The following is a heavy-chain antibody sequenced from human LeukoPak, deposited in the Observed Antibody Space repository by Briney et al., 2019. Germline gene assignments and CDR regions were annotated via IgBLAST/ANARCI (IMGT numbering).Heavy chain of an antibody. CDR3: ARDRFKYDLSLDY. D-gene: IGHD3-3*01. J-gene: IGHJ4*02. CDR1: GFTFSSYG. CDR2: ISYDGSNK. Sequence: SGGSLRLTCTASGFTFSSYGMHWVRQAPGKGLEWVAVISYDGSNKYYADSVKGRFTISRDNSKNTLYLQMNSLRAEDTAVYYCARDRFKYDLSLDYWGQGTLVTVSS. V-gene: IGHV3-30*03.